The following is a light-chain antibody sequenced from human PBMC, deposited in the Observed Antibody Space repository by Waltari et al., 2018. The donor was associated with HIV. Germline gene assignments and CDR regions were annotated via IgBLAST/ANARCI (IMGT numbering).Light chain of an antibody. J-gene: IGKJ2*01. CDR2: AAS. CDR3: QQTDSTPYT. CDR1: QSVSSY. V-gene: IGKV1-39*01. Sequence: DIQMTQSPSSLSASVGDRVTITCRPSQSVSSYLNWYQQKPGKVPNLLIYAASSLQSGVPSRFSGSGSGTDFTLTISSLQPEDFATYYCQQTDSTPYTFGQGTKVEIK.